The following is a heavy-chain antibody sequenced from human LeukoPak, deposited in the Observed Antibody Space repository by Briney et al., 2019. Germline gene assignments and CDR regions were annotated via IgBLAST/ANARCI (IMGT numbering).Heavy chain of an antibody. Sequence: ASVKVSCKASGYSLTNYYVHWVRQAPGQGLEWMGIINPSGGATRYAQKFQGRVSMTRDTSTSTVYMELSSLRSEDTAVYYCARDDGTVTAFDYWGQGTLVTVSS. J-gene: IGHJ4*02. CDR2: INPSGGAT. V-gene: IGHV1-46*01. D-gene: IGHD2-21*02. CDR1: GYSLTNYY. CDR3: ARDDGTVTAFDY.